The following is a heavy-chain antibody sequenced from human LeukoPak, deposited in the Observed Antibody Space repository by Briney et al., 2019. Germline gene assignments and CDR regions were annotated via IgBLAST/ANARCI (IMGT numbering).Heavy chain of an antibody. CDR3: VRQFRIFGTADYYGMHV. D-gene: IGHD3-3*01. Sequence: ASVNVSCKASRYTFTGYYMHWVRQAPGQRLEWMGWINPNSGGTNYAQKLQGRVTMTRDTSISTAYMELSRLRSGDTAGYYCVRQFRIFGTADYYGMHVGGQGTTVTVP. CDR2: INPNSGGT. CDR1: RYTFTGYY. V-gene: IGHV1-2*02. J-gene: IGHJ6*02.